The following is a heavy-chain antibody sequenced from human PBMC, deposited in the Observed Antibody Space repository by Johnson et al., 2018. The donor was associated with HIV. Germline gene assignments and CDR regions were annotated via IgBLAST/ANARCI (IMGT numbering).Heavy chain of an antibody. D-gene: IGHD3-10*01. V-gene: IGHV3-9*01. J-gene: IGHJ3*02. Sequence: QLVESGGGLVQPGGSLRLSCAASGFTFSSYAIHWVRQAPGKGLEWVSGISWNSDTIGYADSVKGRFAISRDNAKNSLYLQMNSLRAEDTAVYYCARDPYGSGPYVAFDIWGQGTMVTVSS. CDR1: GFTFSSYA. CDR3: ARDPYGSGPYVAFDI. CDR2: ISWNSDTI.